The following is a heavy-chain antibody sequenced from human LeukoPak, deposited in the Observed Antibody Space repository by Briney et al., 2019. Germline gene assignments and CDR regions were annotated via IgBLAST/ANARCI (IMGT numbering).Heavy chain of an antibody. V-gene: IGHV4-34*01. CDR2: INHSGST. D-gene: IGHD3-22*01. Sequence: SETLSLTCAVYGGSFSGYYWSWIRQPPGKGLEWIGEINHSGSTNYNPSLKSRVTISVDTSKNQFSLKLSSVTAADPAVYYCARATDYYYDIDYWGQGTLVTVSS. CDR1: GGSFSGYY. J-gene: IGHJ4*02. CDR3: ARATDYYYDIDY.